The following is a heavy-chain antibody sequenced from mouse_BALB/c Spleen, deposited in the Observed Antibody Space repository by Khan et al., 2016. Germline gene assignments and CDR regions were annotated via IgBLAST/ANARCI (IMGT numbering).Heavy chain of an antibody. CDR1: GYTFTDYN. CDR3: ASRRYDVGFAY. V-gene: IGHV1S29*02. CDR2: IYPYNGGT. Sequence: EVQLQESGPELVKPGASVKISCKASGYTFTDYNMHWVKQSHGKSLEWIGYIYPYNGGTGYNQKFKSKATLTADNSSSTAYMHLRRLTSEDVAFYYCASRRYDVGFAYWGQGTLVTVSA. D-gene: IGHD2-14*01. J-gene: IGHJ3*01.